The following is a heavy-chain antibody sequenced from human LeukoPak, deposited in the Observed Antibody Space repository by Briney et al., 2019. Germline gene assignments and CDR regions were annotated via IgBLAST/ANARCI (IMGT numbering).Heavy chain of an antibody. CDR1: GFTFGSYT. D-gene: IGHD1-26*01. CDR2: ISNNGGST. J-gene: IGHJ4*02. V-gene: IGHV3-64D*06. CDR3: VKDLRGGSNL. Sequence: GGSLRLSCSASGFTFGSYTVHWVRQAPGKGLEYVSAISNNGGSTFYADSVKGRFTISRDNSKNMLYLQMSSLRAEDTAVYYCVKDLRGGSNLWGQGTLVTVSS.